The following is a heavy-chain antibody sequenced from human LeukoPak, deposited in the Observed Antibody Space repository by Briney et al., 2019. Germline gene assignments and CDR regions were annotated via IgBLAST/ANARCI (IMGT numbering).Heavy chain of an antibody. J-gene: IGHJ5*02. V-gene: IGHV4-39*01. D-gene: IGHD6-6*01. Sequence: SETLSLTCTVSGGSISSSTYYWGWIRQPPGKGLEWIGSIYYSGNAYYNPSLKSRITMSADTSKNQFSLRVSSVTAADTALYYCARHERGSSDWFDPWGQGTLVTVSS. CDR1: GGSISSSTYY. CDR3: ARHERGSSDWFDP. CDR2: IYYSGNA.